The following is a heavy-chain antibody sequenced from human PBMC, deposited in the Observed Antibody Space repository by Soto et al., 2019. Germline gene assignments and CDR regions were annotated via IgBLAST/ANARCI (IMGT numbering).Heavy chain of an antibody. D-gene: IGHD3-22*01. CDR3: AKDWRSGGFYYSPGGFDI. CDR1: GFTFGNYA. J-gene: IGHJ3*02. Sequence: GGTLRHWSAVSGFTFGNYAMSWVPEASGTGLEWVSAISGDGGSTYYADSVKGRFTISRDNSKNTLYLRMNSLRAEDTALYYCAKDWRSGGFYYSPGGFDIWGQGIMVTSSS. CDR2: ISGDGGST. V-gene: IGHV3-23*01.